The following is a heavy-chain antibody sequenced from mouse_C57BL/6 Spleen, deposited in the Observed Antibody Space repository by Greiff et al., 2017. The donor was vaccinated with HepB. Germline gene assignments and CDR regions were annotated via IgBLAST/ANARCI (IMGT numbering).Heavy chain of an antibody. V-gene: IGHV5-17*01. J-gene: IGHJ3*01. Sequence: EVKLVESGGGLVKPGGSLKLSCAASGFTFSDYGMHWVRQAPEKGLEWVAYISSGSSTIYYADTVKGRFTISRDNAKNTLFLQMTSLRSEDTAMYYCANPYYSNPAWFAYWGQGTLVTVSA. CDR2: ISSGSSTI. D-gene: IGHD2-5*01. CDR1: GFTFSDYG. CDR3: ANPYYSNPAWFAY.